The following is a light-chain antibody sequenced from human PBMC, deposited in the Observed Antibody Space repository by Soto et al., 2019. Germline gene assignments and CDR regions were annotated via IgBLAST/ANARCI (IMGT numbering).Light chain of an antibody. Sequence: HSVLTQPPSVSGAPGQRVTIAFTGSSANIGAAYNVDWYQQLPGTAPKLLIYGNNNRPSGVPARFSGSKSGTSASLAIAGLQAEDEGDYYCQSYDSSLSGYVFGTGTKVTVL. J-gene: IGLJ1*01. CDR3: QSYDSSLSGYV. CDR1: SANIGAAYN. CDR2: GNN. V-gene: IGLV1-40*01.